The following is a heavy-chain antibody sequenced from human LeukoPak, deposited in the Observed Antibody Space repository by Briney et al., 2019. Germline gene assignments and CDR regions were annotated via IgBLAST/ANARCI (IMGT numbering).Heavy chain of an antibody. D-gene: IGHD2-2*03. J-gene: IGHJ4*02. CDR3: ARSGGYCSSTSCYYFDY. Sequence: GGSLRLSCAASGFTFRSYWMHWVRQAPGKGLVWVSRINSDGSSTSYADSVKGRFTISRDNAKNTLYLQMNSLRAEDTAVYYCARSGGYCSSTSCYYFDYWGQGTLVTVSS. CDR2: INSDGSST. V-gene: IGHV3-74*01. CDR1: GFTFRSYW.